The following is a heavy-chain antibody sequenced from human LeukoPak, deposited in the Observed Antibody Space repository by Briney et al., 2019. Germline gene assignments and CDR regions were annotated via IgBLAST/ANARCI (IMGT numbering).Heavy chain of an antibody. J-gene: IGHJ4*02. CDR2: IFHSGSV. D-gene: IGHD2-15*01. V-gene: IGHV4-38-2*02. CDR1: GYSINSGYS. Sequence: SETLSLTCTVSGYSINSGYSWGWVRQPPGKGPEWIGSIFHSGSVYYNPSLRSRVTISVDTSKNQVSLKVTSVTAADTALYYCARVVASTSTDSWGQGILVTVSS. CDR3: ARVVASTSTDS.